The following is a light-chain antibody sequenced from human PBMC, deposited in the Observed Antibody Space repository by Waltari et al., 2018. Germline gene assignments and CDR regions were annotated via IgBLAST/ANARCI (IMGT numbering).Light chain of an antibody. CDR2: EDS. J-gene: IGLJ7*01. CDR1: SSNIGNNY. Sequence: QSVLTQPPSVSAAPGQRVTISCSGGSSNIGNNYVSWYRQFPGTAPKLLIYEDSGRPSGIPGRSPGSKSGTSATLDITGLQAGDEADYYCGTWDSSLSGAVFGGGTHLTVL. CDR3: GTWDSSLSGAV. V-gene: IGLV1-51*02.